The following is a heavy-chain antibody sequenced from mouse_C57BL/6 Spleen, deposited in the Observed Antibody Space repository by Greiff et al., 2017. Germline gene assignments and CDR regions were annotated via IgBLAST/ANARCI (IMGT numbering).Heavy chain of an antibody. D-gene: IGHD1-1*01. CDR1: GYTFTDYN. CDR3: ARRGGLYYGSSYDY. J-gene: IGHJ2*01. CDR2: INPNNGGT. V-gene: IGHV1-18*01. Sequence: VQLQQSGPELVKPGASVKIPCKASGYTFTDYNMDWVKQSHGKSLEWIGDINPNNGGTIYNQTLKGKATLTVDKSSSTAYMELRSLTSEDTAVYYCARRGGLYYGSSYDYWGQGTTLTVSS.